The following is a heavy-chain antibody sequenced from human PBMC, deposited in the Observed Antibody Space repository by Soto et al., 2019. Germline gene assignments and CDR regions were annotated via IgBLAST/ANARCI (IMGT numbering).Heavy chain of an antibody. Sequence: QVQLVQSGAEVKKPGASVKVSCKASGYTFTSYAMHWVRQAPGQRLEWMGWINAGNGNTKYSQKFQGRVTITRDTSAGTAYMELSSLRSEDTAVYYCARGGRVGSGWYGNYWGQGTLVTVSS. D-gene: IGHD6-19*01. CDR3: ARGGRVGSGWYGNY. J-gene: IGHJ4*02. CDR2: INAGNGNT. V-gene: IGHV1-3*01. CDR1: GYTFTSYA.